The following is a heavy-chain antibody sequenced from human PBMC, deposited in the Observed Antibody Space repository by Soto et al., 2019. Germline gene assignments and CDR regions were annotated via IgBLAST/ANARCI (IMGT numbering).Heavy chain of an antibody. V-gene: IGHV4-59*01. CDR2: IFHSGNA. CDR3: ARAHAPTLPFDY. J-gene: IGHJ4*01. CDR1: GVSIRNVS. D-gene: IGHD2-15*01. Sequence: SETLSLTCTVSGVSIRNVSRSWIRQPPGKRLEWIGFIFHSGNAKYNPSLKSRVTISIDTSKSQFSLSLDSVTAADTAVYFCARAHAPTLPFDYWGLGTLVTVSS.